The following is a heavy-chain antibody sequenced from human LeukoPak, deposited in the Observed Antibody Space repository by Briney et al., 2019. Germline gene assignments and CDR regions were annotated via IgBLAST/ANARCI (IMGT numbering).Heavy chain of an antibody. CDR1: GFTFKSYW. J-gene: IGHJ6*02. CDR3: ARAGYTYTWPPSYYYGMDV. D-gene: IGHD2-2*02. Sequence: QAGGSLRLSCAASGFTFKSYWMNWVRQAPGKGLEWVAHIKEDGGEKYYVDSVKGRFTISRDNAKNSLYLQMNSLRADDTAVYYCARAGYTYTWPPSYYYGMDVWGQGTTVTASS. CDR2: IKEDGGEK. V-gene: IGHV3-7*05.